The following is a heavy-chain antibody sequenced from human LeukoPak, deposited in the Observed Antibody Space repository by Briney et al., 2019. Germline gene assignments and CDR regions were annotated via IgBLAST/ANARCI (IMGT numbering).Heavy chain of an antibody. V-gene: IGHV4-39*01. Sequence: PSETLSLPCTVCGGSISSSNYYWGWIPQPPGEGLVWIGWIYYGGITYYNPSLKSRVTISVETSNNQFSLKLSSVTPADTAMYYCARLLIYCSSTSCHFDYWGRGTLVTVSS. CDR3: ARLLIYCSSTSCHFDY. CDR1: GGSISSSNYY. CDR2: IYYGGIT. J-gene: IGHJ4*02. D-gene: IGHD2-2*01.